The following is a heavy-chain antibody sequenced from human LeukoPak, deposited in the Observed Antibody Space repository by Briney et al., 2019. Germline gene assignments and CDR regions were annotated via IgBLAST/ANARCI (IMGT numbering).Heavy chain of an antibody. CDR2: IYHSGST. V-gene: IGHV4-38-2*02. D-gene: IGHD6-13*01. Sequence: PSETLSLTRAVSGYSISSGYYWGWIRQPPGEGMEGIGSIYHSGSTYYNPALKSRVTISLDTSKNQFSLKLRSVTAADTAVYYCAREGSSWYYAFVIWGQGTMVTVSS. CDR3: AREGSSWYYAFVI. J-gene: IGHJ3*02. CDR1: GYSISSGYY.